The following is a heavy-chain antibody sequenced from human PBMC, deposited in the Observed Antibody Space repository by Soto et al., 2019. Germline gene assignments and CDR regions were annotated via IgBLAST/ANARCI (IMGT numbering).Heavy chain of an antibody. J-gene: IGHJ4*02. D-gene: IGHD3-16*02. CDR1: GFTFSSYA. CDR2: ISYDGSNK. CDR3: AGDAEDQLSLGPFDY. V-gene: IGHV3-30*14. Sequence: QVQLVESGGGVVQPGRSLRLSCAASGFTFSSYAMHWVRQAPGKGLEWVAVISYDGSNKYYADSVKGRFTISRDNSKNTLDIQMNSLIAEDTGVYYCAGDAEDQLSLGPFDYWGQGTLVTVS.